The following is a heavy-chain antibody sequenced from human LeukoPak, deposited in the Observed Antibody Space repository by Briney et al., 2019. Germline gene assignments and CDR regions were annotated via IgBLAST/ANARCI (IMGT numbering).Heavy chain of an antibody. CDR1: GYTFTSYA. D-gene: IGHD6-19*01. J-gene: IGHJ4*02. V-gene: IGHV7-4-1*02. Sequence: ASVKVSCKASGYTFTSYAMNWVRQAPGQGLEWMGWINTNTGNPTYAQGFTGRFVFSLDTSVSTAYLQISSLKAEDTAVYYCASDGEFQQWLALDYWGQGTLVTVSS. CDR3: ASDGEFQQWLALDY. CDR2: INTNTGNP.